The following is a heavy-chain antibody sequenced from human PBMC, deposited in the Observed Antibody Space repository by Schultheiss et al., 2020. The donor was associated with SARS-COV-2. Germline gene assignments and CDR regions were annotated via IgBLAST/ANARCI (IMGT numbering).Heavy chain of an antibody. V-gene: IGHV4-59*12. CDR1: GGSISSYY. CDR2: INHSGST. J-gene: IGHJ4*02. D-gene: IGHD6-13*01. CDR3: ARDKYSSSWYPAN. Sequence: SETLSLTCTVSGGSISSYYWSWIRQPPGKGLEWIGEINHSGSTNYNPSLKSRVTISVDRSKNQFSLKLSSVTAADTAVYYCARDKYSSSWYPANWGQGTLVTVSS.